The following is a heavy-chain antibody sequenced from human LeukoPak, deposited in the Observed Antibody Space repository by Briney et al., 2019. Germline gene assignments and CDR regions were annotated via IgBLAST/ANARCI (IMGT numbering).Heavy chain of an antibody. CDR1: GASMSSDGYY. V-gene: IGHV4-61*02. J-gene: IGHJ5*02. CDR2: IYSGGST. D-gene: IGHD2-8*01. Sequence: SETLSLTCNVSGASMSSDGYYWNWIRQPAGQGLEWIGRIYSGGSTNYNPPLKSRVTLSVDTSKNRLSLKLSYVTAADTAVYYCASAGHCANGVCRNWFGPWGQGILVTVSS. CDR3: ASAGHCANGVCRNWFGP.